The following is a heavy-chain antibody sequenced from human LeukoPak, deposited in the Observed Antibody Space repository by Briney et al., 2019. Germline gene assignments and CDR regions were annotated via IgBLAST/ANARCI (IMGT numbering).Heavy chain of an antibody. Sequence: PGGSLRLSCAASGFTFSDSWMSWVRQAPGKGLEWVANMNQDGSEKDYVDSVKGRFTISRDNARNSLYLQMSSLRAEDTVVYYCATYTHWVAGDVWGQGTTVTVSS. V-gene: IGHV3-7*01. J-gene: IGHJ6*02. CDR2: MNQDGSEK. CDR1: GFTFSDSW. D-gene: IGHD3-16*01. CDR3: ATYTHWVAGDV.